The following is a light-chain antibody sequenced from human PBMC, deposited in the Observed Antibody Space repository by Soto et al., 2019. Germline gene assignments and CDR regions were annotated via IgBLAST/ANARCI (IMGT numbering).Light chain of an antibody. V-gene: IGLV2-11*01. CDR2: DVS. CDR1: SSDVGTYDF. Sequence: QSVLTQPRSVSGSAGQSVTISCTGTSSDVGTYDFVSWYQQHPGKAPRLMIFDVSERHSGVPDRFSGSKSGNTASLTISGLHAEDEADYYCCLYAVTFYVFGTGTKVTAL. CDR3: CLYAVTFYV. J-gene: IGLJ1*01.